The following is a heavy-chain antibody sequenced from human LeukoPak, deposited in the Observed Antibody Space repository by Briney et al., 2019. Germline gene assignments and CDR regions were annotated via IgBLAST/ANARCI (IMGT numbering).Heavy chain of an antibody. D-gene: IGHD3-22*01. CDR2: IYYSGST. CDR1: GGSISSYY. J-gene: IGHJ4*02. Sequence: SETLSLTCTVSGGSISSYYWSWIRQPPGKGLEWIGYIYYSGSTNYNPSLKSRVTISVDTSKNQFSLKLSSVTAADTAVYYCARSLDYYDSSGQNYWGQGTLVTVSS. V-gene: IGHV4-59*01. CDR3: ARSLDYYDSSGQNY.